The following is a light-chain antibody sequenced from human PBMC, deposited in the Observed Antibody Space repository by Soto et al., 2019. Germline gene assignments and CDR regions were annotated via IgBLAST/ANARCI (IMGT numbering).Light chain of an antibody. V-gene: IGLV2-14*01. CDR3: SSYTRSSIWV. CDR1: TSDVGGHNF. J-gene: IGLJ3*02. CDR2: AVD. Sequence: QSALTQPASVSGSPGESITISCSGTTSDVGGHNFVSWFQQHPGKAPKMMIYAVDPRPSGVSIRFSGSKSGNTASLTISGLQTEDEADYYCSSYTRSSIWVFGGGTKVTVL.